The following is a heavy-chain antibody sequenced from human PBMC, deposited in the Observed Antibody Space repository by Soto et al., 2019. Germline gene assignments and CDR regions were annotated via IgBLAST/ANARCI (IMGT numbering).Heavy chain of an antibody. J-gene: IGHJ4*02. V-gene: IGHV3-15*07. CDR2: IKSKTDGGTT. D-gene: IGHD6-13*01. CDR1: GFTFSNAW. CDR3: TTDRFLIAAAGFDY. Sequence: GGSLRLSCAASGFTFSNAWMNWVRQAPGKGLEWVGRIKSKTDGGTTDYAAPGKGRFTISRDDSKNTLYLQMNSLKTEDTAVYYCTTDRFLIAAAGFDYWGQGTLVTVSS.